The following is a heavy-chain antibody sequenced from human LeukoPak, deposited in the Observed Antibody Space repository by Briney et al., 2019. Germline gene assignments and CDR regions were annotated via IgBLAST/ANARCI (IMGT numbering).Heavy chain of an antibody. D-gene: IGHD3-10*01. CDR3: ARVAVRGLIKGPFDY. J-gene: IGHJ4*02. Sequence: GGSLRLSCAASGFTFSSYAMSWVRQAPGKGLEWVSAISGSGASTYYADSVKGRFTVSRDNSKNTLYLQMNSLRAEDTAVYYCARVAVRGLIKGPFDYWGQGTLVTVSS. CDR2: ISGSGAST. CDR1: GFTFSSYA. V-gene: IGHV3-23*01.